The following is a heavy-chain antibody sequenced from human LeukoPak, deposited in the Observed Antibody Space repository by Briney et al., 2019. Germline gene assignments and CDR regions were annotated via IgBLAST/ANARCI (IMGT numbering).Heavy chain of an antibody. Sequence: SETLSLTCTISGGSSSSYYWSWIRQPPGKGLEWIGYIHYSGSTNYNPSLKSRATISLDTSKNQVSLKLSSVTAADTAVYYCARRASGSYPDYFDYWGQGTLVTVSS. D-gene: IGHD1-26*01. V-gene: IGHV4-59*08. CDR2: IHYSGST. J-gene: IGHJ4*02. CDR3: ARRASGSYPDYFDY. CDR1: GGSSSSYY.